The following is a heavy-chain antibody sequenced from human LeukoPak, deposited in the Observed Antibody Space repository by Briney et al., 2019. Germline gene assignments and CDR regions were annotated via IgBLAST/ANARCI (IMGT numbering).Heavy chain of an antibody. J-gene: IGHJ6*02. CDR3: ARDTNYIYYYGMDV. CDR2: IWYDGSNK. Sequence: PGGSLRLSCAASGFTFSSYGMHWVRQAPGKGLEWVAVIWYDGSNKYYADSVKGRFTISRDNSKNTLYLQMNSLRAEDTAVYYCARDTNYIYYYGMDVWGQGTTVTVSS. D-gene: IGHD4/OR15-4a*01. V-gene: IGHV3-33*08. CDR1: GFTFSSYG.